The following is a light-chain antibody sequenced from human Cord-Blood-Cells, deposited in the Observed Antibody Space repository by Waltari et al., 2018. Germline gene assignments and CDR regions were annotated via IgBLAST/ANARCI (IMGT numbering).Light chain of an antibody. CDR1: SSDVGGYNY. J-gene: IGLJ2*01. CDR3: SSYTSSSTVV. CDR2: DVS. Sequence: QSALTQPASVSGSPGQSLTISCTGTSSDVGGYNYVSWYQQHPGKAPKLMIYDVSNLPSGVSNRFSGSKSGNTASLTISGLQAEDEADYYCSSYTSSSTVVFGGGTKLTVL. V-gene: IGLV2-14*01.